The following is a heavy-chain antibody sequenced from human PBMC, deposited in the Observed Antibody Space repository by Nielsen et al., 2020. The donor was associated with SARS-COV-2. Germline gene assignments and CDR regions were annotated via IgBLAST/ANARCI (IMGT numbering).Heavy chain of an antibody. CDR1: GGTFSSYA. CDR3: ARDRGKGYGDYQEPYYFDY. D-gene: IGHD4-17*01. Sequence: SVKVSCKASGGTFSSYAISWVRQAPGQGLEWMGGIIPIFGTANYAQKFQGRVTITADESTSTDYMELSSLRSEDTAVYYCARDRGKGYGDYQEPYYFDYWGQGTLVTVSS. CDR2: IIPIFGTA. V-gene: IGHV1-69*13. J-gene: IGHJ4*02.